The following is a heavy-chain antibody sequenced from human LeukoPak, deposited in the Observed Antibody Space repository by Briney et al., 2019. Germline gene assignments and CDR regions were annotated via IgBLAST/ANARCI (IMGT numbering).Heavy chain of an antibody. J-gene: IGHJ3*02. V-gene: IGHV3-30*02. Sequence: GGSLRLSCAASGFTFSSYGMHWVRQAPGKGLEWVAFIRYDGSNKYYADSVKGRFTISRDNAKNSLYLQMNSLRAEDTAVYYCARPRLPVTLEGAFDIWGQGTMVTVSS. CDR1: GFTFSSYG. CDR3: ARPRLPVTLEGAFDI. CDR2: IRYDGSNK. D-gene: IGHD4-17*01.